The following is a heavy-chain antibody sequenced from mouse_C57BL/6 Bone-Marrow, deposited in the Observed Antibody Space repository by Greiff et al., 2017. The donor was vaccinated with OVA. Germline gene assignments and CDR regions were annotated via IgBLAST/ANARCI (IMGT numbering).Heavy chain of an antibody. CDR1: GSTFTEYT. Sequence: QVQLKESGAELVKPGASVKLSCKASGSTFTEYTIHWVKQRSGQGLEWIGWFYPGSGSIKYNENFKDKATLTADKSSSTVYMELSRLTSEDSAVYFCARHEAYDYGSSYAWFAYWGQGTLVTVSA. J-gene: IGHJ3*01. D-gene: IGHD1-1*01. CDR2: FYPGSGSI. V-gene: IGHV1-62-2*01. CDR3: ARHEAYDYGSSYAWFAY.